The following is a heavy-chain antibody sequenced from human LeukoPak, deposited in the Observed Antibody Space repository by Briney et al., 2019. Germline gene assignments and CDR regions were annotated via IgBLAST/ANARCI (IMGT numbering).Heavy chain of an antibody. J-gene: IGHJ5*02. Sequence: ASVKVSCKASGFRFTSFGVSWVRQAPGQGLEWMGWISNYFGVTHYAEKFEDRVTMTIDTSTAAAYMELRSLRYDDTAIYYCARDSDYSGNGNGDWFDPRGKGTVVTVSS. CDR1: GFRFTSFG. D-gene: IGHD4-11*01. CDR3: ARDSDYSGNGNGDWFDP. V-gene: IGHV1-18*04. CDR2: ISNYFGVT.